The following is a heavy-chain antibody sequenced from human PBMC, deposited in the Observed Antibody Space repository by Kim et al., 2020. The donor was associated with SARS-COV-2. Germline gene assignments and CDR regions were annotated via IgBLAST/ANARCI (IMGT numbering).Heavy chain of an antibody. CDR3: AKVGSDYGDYYFDY. Sequence: YAEPVKSRVTIPRDNSKTQLYRPMSSRRAEDTAVYYCAKVGSDYGDYYFDYWGQGTLVTVSS. D-gene: IGHD4-17*01. V-gene: IGHV3-23*03. J-gene: IGHJ4*02.